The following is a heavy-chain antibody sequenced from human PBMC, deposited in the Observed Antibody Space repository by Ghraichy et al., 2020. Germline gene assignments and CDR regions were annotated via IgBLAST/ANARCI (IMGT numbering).Heavy chain of an antibody. CDR2: ITSSGRFA. V-gene: IGHV3-11*06. Sequence: GGSLRLSCAASGFSFSGYFMTWIRQPPGKGLEWVSYITSSGRFADYADSVKGRFTISRDNAKNLLYLQMNSLRVEDTAVYYCTRQEDYWGQGALVTVSS. CDR1: GFSFSGYF. CDR3: TRQEDY. J-gene: IGHJ4*02.